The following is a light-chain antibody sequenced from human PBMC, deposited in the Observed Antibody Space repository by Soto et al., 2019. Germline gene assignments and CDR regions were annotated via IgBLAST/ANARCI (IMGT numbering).Light chain of an antibody. CDR2: DVS. V-gene: IGKV3-20*01. Sequence: VLTQSPVTLSLPPEERATLSRRAGQDFPSIFAWYQQRPGQPPRLLIYDVSSRATGIPDRFSGSGSGTEFTLTISGLESEDFALYYCQQYSNSPITFGQGTRLENK. CDR1: QDFPSI. J-gene: IGKJ5*01. CDR3: QQYSNSPIT.